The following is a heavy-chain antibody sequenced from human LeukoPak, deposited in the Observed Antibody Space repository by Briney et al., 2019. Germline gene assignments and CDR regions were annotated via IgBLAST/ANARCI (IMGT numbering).Heavy chain of an antibody. J-gene: IGHJ4*02. CDR2: INHSGST. CDR1: GGPSSVYY. V-gene: IGHV4-34*01. Sequence: KPAVPLTLTRAVYGGPSSVYYWRWLRHPPGKGLEGIGEINHSGSTNYNPSLKSRVTMSVDTSKNQFSLKLTSVTAADTAVYYCARVEYQLLTWRHLGDYWGQGTLVTVSS. D-gene: IGHD2-2*01. CDR3: ARVEYQLLTWRHLGDY.